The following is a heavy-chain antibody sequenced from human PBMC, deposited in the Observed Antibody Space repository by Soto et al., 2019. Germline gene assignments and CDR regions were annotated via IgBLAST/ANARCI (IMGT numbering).Heavy chain of an antibody. J-gene: IGHJ4*01. CDR2: IYYSGST. D-gene: IGHD5-18*01. CDR3: ARVNTAMALDY. Sequence: SETLSLTCTVSGGSISSGGYYWSWIRQHPGKGLEWIGYIYYSGSTYYNPSLKSRVTISVDTSKNQFSLKLSSVTAADTALYYCARVNTAMALDYWGQGTLVTVSS. CDR1: GGSISSGGYY. V-gene: IGHV4-31*03.